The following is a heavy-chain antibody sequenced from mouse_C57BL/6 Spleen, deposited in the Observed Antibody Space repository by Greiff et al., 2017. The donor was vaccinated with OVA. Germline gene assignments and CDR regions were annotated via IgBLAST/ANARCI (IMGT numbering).Heavy chain of an antibody. CDR3: AIYYGNYGAMDY. V-gene: IGHV1-54*01. Sequence: QVQLQQSGAELVRPGTSVKVSCKASGYAFTNYLIEWVKQRPGQGLEWIGVINPGSGGTNYNEKFKGKATLTADTSSSTAYMQLSSLTSEDSAVYFVAIYYGNYGAMDYWGQGTTVTVSS. CDR1: GYAFTNYL. CDR2: INPGSGGT. D-gene: IGHD2-1*01. J-gene: IGHJ4*01.